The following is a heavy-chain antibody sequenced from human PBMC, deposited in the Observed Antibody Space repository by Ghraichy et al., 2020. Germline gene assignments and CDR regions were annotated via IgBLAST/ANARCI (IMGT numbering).Heavy chain of an antibody. CDR1: GFAFSSYW. CDR3: TRDIEGSCDNGLDV. CDR2: INQDGSLK. Sequence: GESLNISCVGSGFAFSSYWMSWVRQPPGKGLEWVANINQDGSLKYFLDSVRGRITISRDNAKNSLFLQMNSLRPEDSAVYHCTRDIEGSCDNGLDVWGQGTTVTFSS. V-gene: IGHV3-7*01. D-gene: IGHD3-10*01. J-gene: IGHJ6*01.